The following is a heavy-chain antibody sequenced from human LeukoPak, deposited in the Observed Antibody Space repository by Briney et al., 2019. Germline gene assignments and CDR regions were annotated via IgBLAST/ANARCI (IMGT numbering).Heavy chain of an antibody. J-gene: IGHJ6*03. CDR3: ARVDRYHFYLDV. CDR1: GGTFIPYS. V-gene: IGHV1-69*05. Sequence: ASVKASCKASGGTFIPYSVTWVRQAPGHGLEWMGGIIPIFGTPNYEQKFQGRVKVTTDDATGTAYMELSSLLSEERAIYYCARVDRYHFYLDVWGKGTPVTVSS. CDR2: IIPIFGTP.